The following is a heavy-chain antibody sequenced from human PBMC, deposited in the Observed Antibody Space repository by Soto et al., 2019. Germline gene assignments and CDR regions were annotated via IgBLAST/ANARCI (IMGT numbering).Heavy chain of an antibody. Sequence: QVQLQESGPGLVKPSETLSLTCTVSGGSVSSGSYYWSWIRQPPGKGLEWIGYIYYSGSTNYNPSLKSRVTISVDTSKNQFSLKLSSVTAADTAVYYCARFPMSKYYYDSSGSSHYYYGMDVWGQGTTVTVSS. V-gene: IGHV4-61*01. CDR2: IYYSGST. J-gene: IGHJ6*02. D-gene: IGHD3-22*01. CDR3: ARFPMSKYYYDSSGSSHYYYGMDV. CDR1: GGSVSSGSYY.